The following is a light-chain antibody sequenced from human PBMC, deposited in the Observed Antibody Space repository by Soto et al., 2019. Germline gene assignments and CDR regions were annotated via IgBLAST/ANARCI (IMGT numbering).Light chain of an antibody. CDR3: QQSYSTPLT. V-gene: IGKV1-39*01. CDR2: TAS. Sequence: DVQMTQSPSSLSASVGDRVTITCRASQSVSSYLNWYQQKPGKVPKLLSYTASSLHSGVPSRFSGSGSGTDFTLTIRSLLPEDFATYYCQQSYSTPLTFGGGTKVEIK. CDR1: QSVSSY. J-gene: IGKJ4*01.